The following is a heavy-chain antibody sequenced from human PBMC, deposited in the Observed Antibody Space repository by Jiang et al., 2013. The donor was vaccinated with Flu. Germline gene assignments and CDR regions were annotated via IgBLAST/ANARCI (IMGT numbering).Heavy chain of an antibody. Sequence: LLKPSETLSLTCAVYGGSFSGFYWSWIRQSPRKGLEWIGEINHSGSTNYNPSLKSRVTISVDTSKYQLSLKLTSVTAADTAMYYCARGPYDFWGGYHFTRFDPWGQGTLVTVSS. J-gene: IGHJ5*02. D-gene: IGHD3-3*01. CDR2: INHSGST. CDR1: GGSFSGFY. CDR3: ARGPYDFWGGYHFTRFDP. V-gene: IGHV4-34*01.